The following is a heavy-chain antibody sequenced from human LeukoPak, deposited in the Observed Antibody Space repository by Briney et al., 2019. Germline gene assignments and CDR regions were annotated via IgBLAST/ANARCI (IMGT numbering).Heavy chain of an antibody. D-gene: IGHD3-22*01. Sequence: GGSLRLSCAASGFTFSSYEMNWVRQAPGKGQEWASYISSSGSTIYHADSVKGRFTISRDNAKNSLYLQMNSLRAEDTAVYYCARDLGFGYYDSSGPEDYFDYWGQGTLVTVSS. V-gene: IGHV3-48*03. CDR2: ISSSGSTI. J-gene: IGHJ4*02. CDR1: GFTFSSYE. CDR3: ARDLGFGYYDSSGPEDYFDY.